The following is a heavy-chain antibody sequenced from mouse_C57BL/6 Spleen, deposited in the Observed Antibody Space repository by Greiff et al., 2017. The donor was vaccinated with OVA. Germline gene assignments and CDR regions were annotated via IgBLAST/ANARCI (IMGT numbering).Heavy chain of an antibody. CDR1: GYTFTSYW. Sequence: QVQLQQSGTELVKPGASVKLSCKASGYTFTSYWMHWVKQRPGQGLEWIGNINPSNGGTNYNEKFKSKATLTVDKSSSTAYMQLSSLTSEDSAVYYCARSMGTTVNFDVWGTGTTVTVSS. CDR3: ARSMGTTVNFDV. CDR2: INPSNGGT. D-gene: IGHD2-3*01. V-gene: IGHV1-53*01. J-gene: IGHJ1*03.